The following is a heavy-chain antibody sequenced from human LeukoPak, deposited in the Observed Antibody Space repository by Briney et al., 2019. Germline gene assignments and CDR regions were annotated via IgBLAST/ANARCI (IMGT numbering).Heavy chain of an antibody. Sequence: PGGSLRLSCAASGFTFSSYWMHWVRQAPGKGLEWVSKISGNGGSTYFADSVKGRFTISRDNSKNTLFLQMNSLRAEDTAVYYCAKHIVGARSLDPWGQGTLVTVSS. D-gene: IGHD1-26*01. CDR3: AKHIVGARSLDP. CDR1: GFTFSSYW. V-gene: IGHV3-23*01. CDR2: ISGNGGST. J-gene: IGHJ5*02.